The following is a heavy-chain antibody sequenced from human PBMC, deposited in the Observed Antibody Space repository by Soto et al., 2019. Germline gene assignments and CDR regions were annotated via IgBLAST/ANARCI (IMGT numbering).Heavy chain of an antibody. CDR2: IYYSGST. CDR3: ASLHDFIAAADY. D-gene: IGHD6-13*01. Sequence: PSETLSLTCTVSGGSISSGDYYWSWIRQPPGKGLEWIGYIYYSGSTYYNPSLKSRVTISVDTSKNQFSLKLSSVTTADTAVYYCASLHDFIAAADYWGQGTLVTVSS. CDR1: GGSISSGDYY. V-gene: IGHV4-30-4*01. J-gene: IGHJ4*02.